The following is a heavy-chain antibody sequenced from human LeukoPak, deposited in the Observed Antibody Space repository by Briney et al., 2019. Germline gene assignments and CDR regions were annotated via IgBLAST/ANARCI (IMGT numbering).Heavy chain of an antibody. D-gene: IGHD5-18*01. V-gene: IGHV3-7*01. Sequence: PGGSLRLSCAASGFTFSSDWMSWVRQAPGKGLEWVANIKQDGSEKYYVDSVKGRFTISRDNAKTSLYLQMNSLRAEDTALYYCARDLSGVTGYTYGRGIDYWGQGTLVTVSS. CDR3: ARDLSGVTGYTYGRGIDY. CDR2: IKQDGSEK. CDR1: GFTFSSDW. J-gene: IGHJ4*02.